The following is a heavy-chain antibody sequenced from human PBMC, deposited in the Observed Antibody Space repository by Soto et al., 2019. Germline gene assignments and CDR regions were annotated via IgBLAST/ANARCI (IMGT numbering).Heavy chain of an antibody. CDR1: VASFSDYS. D-gene: IGHD1-26*01. CDR3: ARSGELLQTFDS. Sequence: WRSLRLSCLVSVASFSDYSMNCFRQAPGKGLEWVSLITGNSEYKYYAGSVKGRFTVSRDNAKNSLYLQMNSLTVEDTAVYYCARSGELLQTFDSWGQGTLVTV. V-gene: IGHV3-21*06. CDR2: ITGNSEYK. J-gene: IGHJ4*02.